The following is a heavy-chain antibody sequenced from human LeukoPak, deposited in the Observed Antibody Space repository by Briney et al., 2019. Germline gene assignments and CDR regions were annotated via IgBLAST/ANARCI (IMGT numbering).Heavy chain of an antibody. V-gene: IGHV4-61*08. CDR1: GGSISSGGYY. D-gene: IGHD6-6*01. CDR3: ASVYSSSYYGMDV. Sequence: SETLSLTCTVSGGSISSGGYYWSWIRQHPGKGLEWIGYIYYSGSTNYNPSLKSRVTISVDTSKNQLSLKLSSVTAADTAVYYCASVYSSSYYGMDVWGQGTTVTVSS. J-gene: IGHJ6*02. CDR2: IYYSGST.